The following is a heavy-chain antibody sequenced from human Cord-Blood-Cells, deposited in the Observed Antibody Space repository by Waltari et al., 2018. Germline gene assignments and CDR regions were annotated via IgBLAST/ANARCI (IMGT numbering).Heavy chain of an antibody. Sequence: QVQLQQWGAGLLKPSETLSLTCAVYGGSFSGYYWSWIRQPPGKGLEWSGEINHSGSTNYHPPLKSRITISVDTSKNQFSLKLSSVTAADTAVYYCARASSLYCSSTSCYDAFDIWGQGTMVTVSS. CDR2: INHSGST. V-gene: IGHV4-34*01. CDR1: GGSFSGYY. J-gene: IGHJ3*02. D-gene: IGHD2-2*01. CDR3: ARASSLYCSSTSCYDAFDI.